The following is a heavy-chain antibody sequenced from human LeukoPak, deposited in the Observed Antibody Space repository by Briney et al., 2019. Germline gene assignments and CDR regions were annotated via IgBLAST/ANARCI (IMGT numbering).Heavy chain of an antibody. CDR1: GFTFSTYD. V-gene: IGHV3-30*18. CDR3: VKAQGSGGGYDFVFDY. CDR2: ISIDGSIK. D-gene: IGHD5-12*01. J-gene: IGHJ4*02. Sequence: QPGRSLRLSCAGSGFTFSTYDMHWVRQALGKGLEWVAVISIDGSIKYYADSVKGRFTISRDNSKNTLNLQMNSLRAEDTAVYYCVKAQGSGGGYDFVFDYRGQGALVTVSS.